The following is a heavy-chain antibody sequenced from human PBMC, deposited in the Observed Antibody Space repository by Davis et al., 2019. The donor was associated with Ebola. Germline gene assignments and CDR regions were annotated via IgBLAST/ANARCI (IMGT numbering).Heavy chain of an antibody. CDR1: GYSFTSYW. CDR2: IYPGDYDT. D-gene: IGHD3-3*01. J-gene: IGHJ6*02. V-gene: IGHV5-51*01. CDR3: ARFGGLETARDYYYNGMDV. Sequence: GESLKLSCKGSGYSFTSYWISWVRQLPGKGLEWMGNIYPGDYDTRYSPSFQGQVTISADKSISTAYLQWSSLKASDTAMYYCARFGGLETARDYYYNGMDVWGQGTTVTVSS.